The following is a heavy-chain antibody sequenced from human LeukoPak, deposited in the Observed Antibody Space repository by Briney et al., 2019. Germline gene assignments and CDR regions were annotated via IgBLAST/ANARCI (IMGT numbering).Heavy chain of an antibody. Sequence: SETLSLTCTVSGGSISSYYWSWIRQPAGKGLEWIGRIYTSGSTNYNPSLKSRVTMSVDTSKNQFSLKLSSVTAADTAVYYCARVQTSWGNAIRAFDIWGQGTMVTVSS. D-gene: IGHD2-8*01. CDR2: IYTSGST. CDR3: ARVQTSWGNAIRAFDI. V-gene: IGHV4-4*07. CDR1: GGSISSYY. J-gene: IGHJ3*02.